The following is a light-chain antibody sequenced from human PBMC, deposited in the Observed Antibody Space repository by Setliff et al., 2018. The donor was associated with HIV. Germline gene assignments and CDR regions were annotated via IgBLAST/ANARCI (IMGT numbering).Light chain of an antibody. CDR2: DAA. V-gene: IGLV3-21*03. CDR3: QVWHFSDHYV. J-gene: IGLJ1*01. CDR1: NIGTKG. Sequence: SYELTQPTSVSVAPGKTAKINCGGSNIGTKGVHWYQQKPGQAPVLVVYDAADRPSRIRDRFSGSKSGNTATLTISRVEAGDEADYYCQVWHFSDHYVFGTGTKVTVL.